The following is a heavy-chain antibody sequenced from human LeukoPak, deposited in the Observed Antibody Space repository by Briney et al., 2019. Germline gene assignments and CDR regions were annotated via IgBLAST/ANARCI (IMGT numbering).Heavy chain of an antibody. J-gene: IGHJ4*02. D-gene: IGHD3-10*01. CDR2: IYPGDSDT. CDR3: ARAMRWFGEEFDY. Sequence: GESLKISCKGSGYSFTGYWIGWVRQMPGKGLEWKGIIYPGDSDTRYSPSFQGQVTISADKSISTAYLQWSSLKASDTAMYYCARAMRWFGEEFDYWGQGTLVTVSS. V-gene: IGHV5-51*01. CDR1: GYSFTGYW.